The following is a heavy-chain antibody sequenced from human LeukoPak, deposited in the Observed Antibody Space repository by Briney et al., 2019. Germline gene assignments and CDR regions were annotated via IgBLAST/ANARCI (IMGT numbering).Heavy chain of an antibody. Sequence: GASVKVSCKASGYTFTSYAMHWVRQAPGQRLEWMGWINAGNGNTKYSQKFQGRVPTTRDTSASTAYMELSSLRSEDTAVYYCARDFLCSSTSCSYNYYGMDVWGKGTTVTVSS. V-gene: IGHV1-3*01. J-gene: IGHJ6*04. CDR1: GYTFTSYA. CDR3: ARDFLCSSTSCSYNYYGMDV. CDR2: INAGNGNT. D-gene: IGHD2-2*01.